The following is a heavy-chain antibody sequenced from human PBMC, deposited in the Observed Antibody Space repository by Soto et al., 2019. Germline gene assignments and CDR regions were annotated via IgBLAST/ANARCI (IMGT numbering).Heavy chain of an antibody. J-gene: IGHJ4*02. CDR1: GGSFSGYY. D-gene: IGHD3-16*01. CDR2: INHSGST. Sequence: PSETLSLTCAVYGGSFSGYYWSWIRQPPGKGLEWIGEINHSGSTNYNPSLKSRVTISVDTSKNQFSLKLTSVTAAGTAVYYCARGGGDGYNGVDYWGQGTLVTVSS. CDR3: ARGGGDGYNGVDY. V-gene: IGHV4-34*01.